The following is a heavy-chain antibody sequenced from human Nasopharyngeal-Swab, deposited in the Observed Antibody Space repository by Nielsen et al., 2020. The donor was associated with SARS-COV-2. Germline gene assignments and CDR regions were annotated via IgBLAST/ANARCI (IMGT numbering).Heavy chain of an antibody. CDR1: GFTFSSYG. CDR3: ARDRGDGYNLYCFDY. V-gene: IGHV3-30*03. CDR2: ISYDGSNK. D-gene: IGHD5-24*01. J-gene: IGHJ4*02. Sequence: GESLKISCAASGFTFSSYGMHWVRQAPGKGLEWVAVISYDGSNKYYADSVKGRFTISRDNSKNTLYLQMNSLRAEDTAVYYCARDRGDGYNLYCFDYWGQGTLVTVSS.